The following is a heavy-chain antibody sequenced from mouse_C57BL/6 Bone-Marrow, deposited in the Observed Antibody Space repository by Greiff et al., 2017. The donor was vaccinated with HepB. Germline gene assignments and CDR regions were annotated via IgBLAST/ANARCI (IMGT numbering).Heavy chain of an antibody. J-gene: IGHJ4*01. CDR3: ARGLITTYAMDY. Sequence: EVKLVESGGGLVQSGRSLRLSCATSGFTFSDFYMEWVRQAPGKGLEWIAASRNKANDYTTEYSATVKGRFIVSRDTSQSILYLQMNALRAEDTAIYCCARGLITTYAMDYWGQGTSVTVAS. CDR1: GFTFSDFY. D-gene: IGHD1-1*01. V-gene: IGHV7-1*01. CDR2: SRNKANDYTT.